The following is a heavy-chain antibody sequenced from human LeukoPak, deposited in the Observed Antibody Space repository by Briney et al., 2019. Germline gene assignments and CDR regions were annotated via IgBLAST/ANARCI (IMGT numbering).Heavy chain of an antibody. Sequence: PGGSLRLSCAASGFIFDDYAIHWVRQAPGKGLEWVSGISWNSGSIAYADSVTGRFTISRDNAKNSLDLQMNSLRTEDTALYYCARANGVTCISTSCYXFDYWGQGTLVTVSS. V-gene: IGHV3-9*01. CDR2: ISWNSGSI. D-gene: IGHD2-2*01. J-gene: IGHJ4*02. CDR3: ARANGVTCISTSCYXFDY. CDR1: GFIFDDYA.